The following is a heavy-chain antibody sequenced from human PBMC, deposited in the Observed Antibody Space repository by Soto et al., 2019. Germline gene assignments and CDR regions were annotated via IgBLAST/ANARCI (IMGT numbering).Heavy chain of an antibody. CDR2: ISGSGVST. CDR1: GFTFSSYA. Sequence: EVQLLESGGGLVQPGGSLRLACAASGFTFSSYAMSWVRQAPGKGLEWVSAISGSGVSTYYTDSVKGRFTISIANSQSTLYLQMNRLLAEDTAVYYCAIIDGRSCFLPYDYWGQGTLVTVSS. J-gene: IGHJ4*02. V-gene: IGHV3-23*01. D-gene: IGHD2-15*01. CDR3: AIIDGRSCFLPYDY.